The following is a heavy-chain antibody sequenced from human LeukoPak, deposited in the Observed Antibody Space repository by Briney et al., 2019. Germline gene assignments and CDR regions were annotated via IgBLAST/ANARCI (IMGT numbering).Heavy chain of an antibody. CDR3: ASKTAGSQQRAGFDY. Sequence: SETLSLTCTVSDGSITSAYYYWGWIRQPPGKGLEWIGEIYHSGSTNYNPSLKSRVTISVDKSKNQFSLKLSSVTAADTAVYYCASKTAGSQQRAGFDYWGQGTLVTVSS. V-gene: IGHV4-39*07. CDR1: DGSITSAYYY. J-gene: IGHJ4*02. D-gene: IGHD2-15*01. CDR2: IYHSGST.